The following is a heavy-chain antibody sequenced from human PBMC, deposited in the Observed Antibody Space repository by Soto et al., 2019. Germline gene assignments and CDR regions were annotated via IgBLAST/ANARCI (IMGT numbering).Heavy chain of an antibody. J-gene: IGHJ4*02. CDR3: AGYYGSGSHNYYFDY. CDR2: IYYSGST. Sequence: SETLSLTCTVSGGSISSSSYYWGWIRQPPGKGLEWIGSIYYSGSTYYNPSLKSRVTISVDTSKNQFSLKLSSVTAADTAVYYCAGYYGSGSHNYYFDYWGQGTLVTVSS. D-gene: IGHD3-10*01. CDR1: GGSISSSSYY. V-gene: IGHV4-39*01.